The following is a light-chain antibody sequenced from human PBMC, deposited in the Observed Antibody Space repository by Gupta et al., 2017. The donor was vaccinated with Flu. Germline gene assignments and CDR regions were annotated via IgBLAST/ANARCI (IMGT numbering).Light chain of an antibody. V-gene: IGKV3-20*01. CDR3: QQYGSSLYT. Sequence: EIVLTQPPGTLSLSPGERATLSCRASQSVSSSYLLWYQQRPGQAPRLLIYGASSRATGIPDRFSGSGSGTDFTLTISRLEPEDFAVYYCQQYGSSLYTFGQGTKLEIK. J-gene: IGKJ2*01. CDR2: GAS. CDR1: QSVSSSY.